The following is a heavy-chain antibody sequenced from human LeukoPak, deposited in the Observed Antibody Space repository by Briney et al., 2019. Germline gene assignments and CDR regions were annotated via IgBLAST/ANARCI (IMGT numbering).Heavy chain of an antibody. CDR3: AKAPSNSWSYWRWFDP. CDR2: LSGTGGST. J-gene: IGHJ5*02. V-gene: IGHV3-23*01. D-gene: IGHD1-26*01. CDR1: GFTFSNYA. Sequence: GGSLRLSCAASGFTFSNYAMSWVRQAPGKGLEWVSGLSGTGGSTYYADSIKGRFTISRDNSKNTLYLQMNSLRAEDTAVYYCAKAPSNSWSYWRWFDPWGQGTLVTVSS.